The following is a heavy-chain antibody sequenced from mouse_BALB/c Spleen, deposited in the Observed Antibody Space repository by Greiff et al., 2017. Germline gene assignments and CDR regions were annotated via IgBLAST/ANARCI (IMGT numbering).Heavy chain of an antibody. J-gene: IGHJ4*01. V-gene: IGHV1S56*01. CDR3: ARKGSTMKAMDY. CDR2: IYPGDGSN. CDR1: GYTFTSYD. Sequence: VKLMESGPELVKPGALVKISCKASGYTFTSYDINWVQQRPGQGLEWIGWIYPGDGSNKYNEKFKGKATLNADKSSSTAYMQLSSLTSENSAVYFCARKGSTMKAMDYWGQGTSVTVSS. D-gene: IGHD2-4*01.